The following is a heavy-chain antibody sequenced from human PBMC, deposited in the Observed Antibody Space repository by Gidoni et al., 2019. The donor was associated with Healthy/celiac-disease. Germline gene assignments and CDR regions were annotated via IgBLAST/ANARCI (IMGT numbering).Heavy chain of an antibody. V-gene: IGHV3-23*01. Sequence: EVQLLESGGGLVQPGGSLRLSCAASGFTFSSYAMSWVRQAPGKGLEWVSAISGSGGSTYYADSVKGRFTISRDNSKNTLYLQMNSLRAEDTAVYYCAKTSDIVVVVAATDWFDPWGQGTLVTVSS. CDR3: AKTSDIVVVVAATDWFDP. CDR2: ISGSGGST. J-gene: IGHJ5*02. CDR1: GFTFSSYA. D-gene: IGHD2-15*01.